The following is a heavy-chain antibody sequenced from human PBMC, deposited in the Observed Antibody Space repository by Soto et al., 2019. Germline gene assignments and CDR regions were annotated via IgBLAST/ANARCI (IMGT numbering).Heavy chain of an antibody. V-gene: IGHV1-18*01. CDR2: ISAYNGNT. J-gene: IGHJ4*02. Sequence: ASVKVSCKASGYTFTSYGISWVRQAPGQGLEWMGWISAYNGNTNYAQKLQGRVTTTTDTSTSTAYMELRSLRSDDTAVYYCARHTPFPAGSSGWYWEFDYWGQGTLVTVSS. CDR3: ARHTPFPAGSSGWYWEFDY. CDR1: GYTFTSYG. D-gene: IGHD6-19*01.